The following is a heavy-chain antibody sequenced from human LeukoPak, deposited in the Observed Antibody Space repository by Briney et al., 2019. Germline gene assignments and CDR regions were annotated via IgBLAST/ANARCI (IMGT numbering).Heavy chain of an antibody. D-gene: IGHD3-22*01. CDR3: ARDYYDSSGFYYYYMDV. Sequence: SETLSLTCTVSGGSISSYYWSWIRQPAGKGLEWIGRIYTSGSTNYNPSLKSRVTMSVETSKNQFSLKLSSVTAADTAVYYCARDYYDSSGFYYYYMDVWGKGTTVTISS. CDR2: IYTSGST. V-gene: IGHV4-4*07. CDR1: GGSISSYY. J-gene: IGHJ6*03.